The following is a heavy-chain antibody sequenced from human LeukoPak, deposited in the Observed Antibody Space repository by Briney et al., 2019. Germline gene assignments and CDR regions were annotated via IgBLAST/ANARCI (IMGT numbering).Heavy chain of an antibody. D-gene: IGHD2-8*01. Sequence: PGGSLTLSCAASGFAFSSDAMTWVRQTPGKGLKWVSTIDISGDVTNYADSVKGRFTISRDDSKNTLYLQLHSLRVEDTATYYCAKDVSNFIGASDAWGQGTMVTVSS. CDR1: GFAFSSDA. CDR2: IDISGDVT. V-gene: IGHV3-23*01. CDR3: AKDVSNFIGASDA. J-gene: IGHJ3*01.